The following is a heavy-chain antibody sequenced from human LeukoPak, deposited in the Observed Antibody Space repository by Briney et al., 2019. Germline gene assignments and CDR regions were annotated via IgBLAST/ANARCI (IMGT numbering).Heavy chain of an antibody. V-gene: IGHV4-34*01. J-gene: IGHJ4*02. D-gene: IGHD1-26*01. CDR3: ARGGSGSYYSPSPPDY. CDR1: GGSFSGYY. Sequence: SETLSLTCAVYGGSFSGYYWSWIRQPPGKGLEWIGEINHSGSTNYNPSLKSRVTISVDTSKNQFSLKLSSVTAADTAVHYCARGGSGSYYSPSPPDYWGQGTLVTVSS. CDR2: INHSGST.